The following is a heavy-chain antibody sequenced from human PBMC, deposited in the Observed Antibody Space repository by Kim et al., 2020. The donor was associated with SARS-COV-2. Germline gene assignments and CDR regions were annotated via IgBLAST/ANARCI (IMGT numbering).Heavy chain of an antibody. Sequence: SETLSLTCTVSGGSISSSSYYWGWIRQPPGKGLEWIGSIYYSGSTYYNPSLKSRVTISVDTSKNQFSLKLSSVTAADTAVYYCARVGQNYFDYWGQGTLVTVSS. D-gene: IGHD3-3*01. CDR3: ARVGQNYFDY. V-gene: IGHV4-39*07. J-gene: IGHJ4*02. CDR1: GGSISSSSYY. CDR2: IYYSGST.